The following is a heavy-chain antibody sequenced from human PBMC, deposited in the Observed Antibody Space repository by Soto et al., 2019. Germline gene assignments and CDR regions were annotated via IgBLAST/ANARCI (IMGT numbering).Heavy chain of an antibody. CDR1: GFTFGNYP. CDR3: AKGGLLPRANRWF. CDR2: ISGSGVDT. J-gene: IGHJ4*02. V-gene: IGHV3-23*01. Sequence: GESLRLSWAASGFTFGNYPMTWFRQAPGKGLDWVSTISGSGVDTYYPNSVKGRVTISRDNSKNTLYLQINSLRAEDTAIYYCAKGGLLPRANRWFWGQGTLVTVSS. D-gene: IGHD2-2*01.